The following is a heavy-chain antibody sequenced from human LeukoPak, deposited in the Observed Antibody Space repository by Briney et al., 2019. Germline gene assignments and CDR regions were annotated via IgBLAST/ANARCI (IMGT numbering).Heavy chain of an antibody. V-gene: IGHV4-30-4*01. Sequence: SQTLSPTCTVSGGSISSGDYYWSWIRQPPGKGLEWIGYIYYSGSTYYNPSLKSRVTISVDTSKNQFSLKLSSVTAADTAVYYCARAGWGYYDSSGYSSPVFDYWGQGTLVTVSS. CDR3: ARAGWGYYDSSGYSSPVFDY. D-gene: IGHD3-22*01. CDR1: GGSISSGDYY. J-gene: IGHJ4*02. CDR2: IYYSGST.